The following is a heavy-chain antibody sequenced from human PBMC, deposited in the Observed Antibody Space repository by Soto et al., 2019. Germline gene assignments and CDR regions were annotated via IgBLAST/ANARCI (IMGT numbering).Heavy chain of an antibody. CDR2: IYPGDSDN. D-gene: IGHD2-2*01. J-gene: IGHJ3*02. V-gene: IGHV5-51*01. CDR1: GYSFTSYW. CDR3: AGVEACYCSSTSCYGGWELPAFDI. Sequence: GESLKISCKGSGYSFTSYWIGWVRQMPGKGLEWMGIIYPGDSDNRYSPSFQGQLTTSADKSFSTAYLQWSSLKASDTAMYYCAGVEACYCSSTSCYGGWELPAFDIWGQGTMVTVSS.